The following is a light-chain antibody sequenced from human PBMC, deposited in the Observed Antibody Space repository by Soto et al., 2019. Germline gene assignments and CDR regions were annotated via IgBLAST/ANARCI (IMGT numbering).Light chain of an antibody. J-gene: IGKJ4*01. CDR3: QQYGSSPGT. CDR2: GAS. Sequence: IVLTQSPGNLSLSPGERATLSCRASQSVSSYLAWYQQKRGQAPRLLISGASSRATGIPDRFSGSGPGTDFTLTIGRLEPEDFAVYYCQQYGSSPGTFGGGTKVDIK. CDR1: QSVSSY. V-gene: IGKV3-20*01.